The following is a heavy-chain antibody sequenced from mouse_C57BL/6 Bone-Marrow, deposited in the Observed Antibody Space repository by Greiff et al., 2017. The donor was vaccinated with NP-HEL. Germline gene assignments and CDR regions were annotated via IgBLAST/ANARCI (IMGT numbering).Heavy chain of an antibody. CDR1: GYSITSGYY. CDR2: ISYDGSN. CDR3: AREGAYDGPAWFAY. Sequence: EVKLQESGPGLVKPSQSLSLTCSVTGYSITSGYYWNWIRQFPGNKLEWMGYISYDGSNNYNPSLKNRISITRDTSKNQFFLKLNSVTTEDTATYYCAREGAYDGPAWFAYWGQGTLVTVSA. V-gene: IGHV3-6*01. D-gene: IGHD2-3*01. J-gene: IGHJ3*01.